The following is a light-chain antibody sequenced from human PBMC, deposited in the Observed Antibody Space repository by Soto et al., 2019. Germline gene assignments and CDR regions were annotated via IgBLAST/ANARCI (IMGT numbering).Light chain of an antibody. Sequence: DTVMTQSPDSLAVSLGERATINCKSSQSVLYRSSNKNYLAWYQQKPGQPPKLLINWASIRESGVPDRFSGRGSGTDFTLTISSLQAEDVAVYYCQQYYTTLQTFGQGTKVEIK. J-gene: IGKJ1*01. CDR3: QQYYTTLQT. CDR1: QSVLYRSSNKNY. V-gene: IGKV4-1*01. CDR2: WAS.